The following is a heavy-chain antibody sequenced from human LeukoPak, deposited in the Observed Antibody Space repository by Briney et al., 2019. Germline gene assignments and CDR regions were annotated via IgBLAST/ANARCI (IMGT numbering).Heavy chain of an antibody. J-gene: IGHJ4*02. D-gene: IGHD6-19*01. CDR3: ARVQAPLIYSSGFHDLDY. V-gene: IGHV3-53*01. CDR2: IYSGGST. CDR1: GFTVSSNY. Sequence: PGGSLRLSCAASGFTVSSNYMSWVRQAPGKGLEWVSVIYSGGSTYYADSVKGRFTISRDNSKNTLYLQMNSLRAEDTAVYYCARVQAPLIYSSGFHDLDYWGQGTLVTVSS.